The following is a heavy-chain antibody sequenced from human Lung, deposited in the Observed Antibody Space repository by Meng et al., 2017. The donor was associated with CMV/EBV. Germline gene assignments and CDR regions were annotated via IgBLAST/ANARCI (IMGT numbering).Heavy chain of an antibody. J-gene: IGHJ4*02. CDR1: FSSYS. CDR2: ISASSSYI. V-gene: IGHV3-21*01. Sequence: FSSYSINWVRQAPGKVLEWFSSISASSSYIFYSDSVKGRFTISRDNAKNSLYLQMNNLRPEDTAVYYCARVGYCTTTNCYGDYFDYWGQGTLVTVSS. CDR3: ARVGYCTTTNCYGDYFDY. D-gene: IGHD2-2*03.